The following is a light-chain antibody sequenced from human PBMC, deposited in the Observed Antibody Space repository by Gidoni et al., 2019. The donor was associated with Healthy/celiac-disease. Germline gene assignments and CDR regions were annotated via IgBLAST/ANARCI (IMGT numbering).Light chain of an antibody. V-gene: IGKV3-11*01. Sequence: EIVLTQSPATLSLSPGERATLSCRASQSFSSYLAWYQQKPGQAPRLLIYDASNRATGIPARFSGSGSGTDFTLTISSLEPEDFAVYYCQQRSNWRCSFGQGTKLEIK. CDR3: QQRSNWRCS. J-gene: IGKJ2*04. CDR2: DAS. CDR1: QSFSSY.